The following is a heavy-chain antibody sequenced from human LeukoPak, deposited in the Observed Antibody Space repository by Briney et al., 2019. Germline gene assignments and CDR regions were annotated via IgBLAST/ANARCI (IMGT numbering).Heavy chain of an antibody. D-gene: IGHD3-10*01. Sequence: PSETLSLTCTVSGGSISSHYWSWIRQPPGKGLEWIGYIYYSGSTNYNPSLKSRVTISVDTSKNQFSLRLSSVTAADTAVYYCARHLSYYGSGRFWFDPWGPGTLVTVSS. CDR2: IYYSGST. CDR3: ARHLSYYGSGRFWFDP. CDR1: GGSISSHY. J-gene: IGHJ5*02. V-gene: IGHV4-59*08.